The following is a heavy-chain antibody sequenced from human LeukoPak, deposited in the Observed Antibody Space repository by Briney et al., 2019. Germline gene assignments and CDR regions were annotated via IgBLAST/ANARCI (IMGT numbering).Heavy chain of an antibody. J-gene: IGHJ5*02. D-gene: IGHD1-26*01. CDR3: ARRARRIVGATTGWFDP. CDR2: IYNSGST. Sequence: SESLSLTCAVSDYSIRSGGYSWNWIRQPPGKGLEWIGYIYNSGSTNYNPSLKSRVTISVDMSKNQFSLKLTSVTAADTAVYYCARRARRIVGATTGWFDPWGQGTLVTVSS. V-gene: IGHV4-30-2*01. CDR1: DYSIRSGGYS.